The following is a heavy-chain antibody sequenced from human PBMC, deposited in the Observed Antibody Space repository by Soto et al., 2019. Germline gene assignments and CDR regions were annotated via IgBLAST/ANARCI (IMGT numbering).Heavy chain of an antibody. CDR2: MNPTNGNT. V-gene: IGHV1-8*01. CDR3: ARDRLRGYDSSGFYS. D-gene: IGHD3-22*01. J-gene: IGHJ4*02. Sequence: ASVKVSCKASGYTFTSYDINWVRQATGQGFEWMGWMNPTNGNTSYAQKFEDRVTMTRDTSINTVFMELSSLKSDDTAIYYCARDRLRGYDSSGFYSWGQGTMVTVSS. CDR1: GYTFTSYD.